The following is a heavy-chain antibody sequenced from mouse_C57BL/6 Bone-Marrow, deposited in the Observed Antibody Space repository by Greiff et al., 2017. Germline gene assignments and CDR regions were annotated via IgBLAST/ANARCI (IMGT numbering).Heavy chain of an antibody. J-gene: IGHJ2*01. CDR2: IYPGSGNT. D-gene: IGHD2-2*01. V-gene: IGHV1-76*01. CDR3: GRGGVTTEGAFDY. CDR1: GYTFTDYY. Sequence: VQLQQSGAELVRPGASVKLSCKASGYTFTDYYINWVKQRPGQGLEWIARIYPGSGNTSYNEKFKGKATLTAEKSSSTAYMQLSSLTSADSAVXFCGRGGVTTEGAFDYWGQGTTLTVSS.